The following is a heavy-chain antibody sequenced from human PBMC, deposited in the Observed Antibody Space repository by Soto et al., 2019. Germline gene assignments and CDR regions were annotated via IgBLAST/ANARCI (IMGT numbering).Heavy chain of an antibody. J-gene: IGHJ4*02. CDR1: GGSISSGGYY. D-gene: IGHD4-17*01. Sequence: PSETLSLTCTVSGGSISSGGYYWSWIRQHPGKGLEWIGYIYYSGSTYYNPSLKSRVTISVDTSKNQFSLKLSSVTAADTAVYYCARARADYGDYVYFDYWGQGTLVTVSS. CDR3: ARARADYGDYVYFDY. V-gene: IGHV4-31*03. CDR2: IYYSGST.